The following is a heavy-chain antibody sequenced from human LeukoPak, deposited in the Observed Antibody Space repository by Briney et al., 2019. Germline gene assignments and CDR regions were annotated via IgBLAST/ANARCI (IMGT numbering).Heavy chain of an antibody. CDR2: IYYSGST. CDR3: ARLPTGSYWMGAFDY. J-gene: IGHJ4*02. D-gene: IGHD1-26*01. V-gene: IGHV4-59*08. Sequence: SETLSLTCTVFGDSVTGYFLNWVRQPPGKGLEWIGYIYYSGSTNYNPSLKSRVTISVDTSKNQFSLKLSSVTAADTAVYYCARLPTGSYWMGAFDYWGQGTLVTVSS. CDR1: GDSVTGYF.